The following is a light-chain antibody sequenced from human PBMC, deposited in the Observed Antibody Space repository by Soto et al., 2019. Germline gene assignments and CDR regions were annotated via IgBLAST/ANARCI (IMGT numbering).Light chain of an antibody. J-gene: IGLJ3*02. CDR1: SSNIGSKY. CDR3: AAWDDSLSGWV. CDR2: RNN. Sequence: QSALTQPPSASGTPGQRVTISCSGSSSNIGSKYVYWYQQLPGTAPKLLIYRNNQRPSGVPDRFSGSKSGTSASLAISGLRSEDEADYYCAAWDDSLSGWVFGGGTQLTVL. V-gene: IGLV1-47*01.